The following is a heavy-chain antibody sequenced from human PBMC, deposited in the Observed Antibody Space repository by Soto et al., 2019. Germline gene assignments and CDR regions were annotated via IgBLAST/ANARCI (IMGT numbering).Heavy chain of an antibody. CDR2: IIPIFGTA. Sequence: QVQLVQSGAEVKKPGSSVKVSCKASGGTFSSYAISWVRQAPGQGLEWMGGIIPIFGTAKYAQKFQGSVPISADESTSTAHLELSSLISEDTAVYYCEKSPYSYPPDVAFDIWGPGTMVTVSS. V-gene: IGHV1-69*01. J-gene: IGHJ3*02. CDR3: EKSPYSYPPDVAFDI. CDR1: GGTFSSYA. D-gene: IGHD5-18*01.